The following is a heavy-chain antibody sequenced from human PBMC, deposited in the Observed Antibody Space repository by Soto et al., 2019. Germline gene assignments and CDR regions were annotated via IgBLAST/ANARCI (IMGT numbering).Heavy chain of an antibody. CDR2: INAGNGNT. CDR3: ARDLPSTVTIDY. J-gene: IGHJ4*02. V-gene: IGHV1-3*01. Sequence: ASVKVSCKASGYTFTSYAMHWVRQAPGQRLEWMGWINAGNGNTKYSQKFQGRVTITRDTSASTAYMELSSLRSEDTAVHYCARDLPSTVTIDYWGQGTLVTVSS. D-gene: IGHD4-17*01. CDR1: GYTFTSYA.